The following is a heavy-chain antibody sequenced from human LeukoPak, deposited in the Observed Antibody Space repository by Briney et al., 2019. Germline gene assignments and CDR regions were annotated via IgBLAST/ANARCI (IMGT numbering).Heavy chain of an antibody. CDR1: GFTFSSYA. J-gene: IGHJ3*02. CDR3: AKGHYYGSGSYSGRAFDI. D-gene: IGHD3-10*01. Sequence: GGSLRLSCAASGFTFSSYAMSWVRRAPGKGLEWVSAISGSGGSTYYADSVKGRFTISRDNSKNTLYLQMNSLRAEDTAVYYCAKGHYYGSGSYSGRAFDIWGQGTMVTVSS. CDR2: ISGSGGST. V-gene: IGHV3-23*01.